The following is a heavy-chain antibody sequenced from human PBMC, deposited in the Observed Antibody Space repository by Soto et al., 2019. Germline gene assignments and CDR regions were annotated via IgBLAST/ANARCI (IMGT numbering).Heavy chain of an antibody. J-gene: IGHJ6*03. CDR3: ARVRVVAATHNYYYYYMDV. D-gene: IGHD2-15*01. V-gene: IGHV1-8*01. CDR1: GYTFTSYD. Sequence: ASVKVSCKASGYTFTSYDMNWVRQATGQGLEWMGWMNPNSGNTGYAQKFQGRVTMTRNTSISTAYMELSSLRSEDTAVYYCARVRVVAATHNYYYYYMDVWGKGTTVTVSS. CDR2: MNPNSGNT.